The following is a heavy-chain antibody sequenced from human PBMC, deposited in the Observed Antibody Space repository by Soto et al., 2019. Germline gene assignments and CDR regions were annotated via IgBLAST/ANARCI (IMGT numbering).Heavy chain of an antibody. CDR2: IKSKTDGGTT. J-gene: IGHJ6*02. CDR3: TTDDHYTTVTTLYYYYGMDV. V-gene: IGHV3-15*07. Sequence: GGSLRLSCAASGFTFSNAWMNWVRQAPGKGLEWVGRIKSKTDGGTTDYAAPVKGRFTISRDDSKNTLYLQMNSLKTEDTAAYYCTTDDHYTTVTTLYYYYGMDVWGQGTTVTVSS. CDR1: GFTFSNAW. D-gene: IGHD4-17*01.